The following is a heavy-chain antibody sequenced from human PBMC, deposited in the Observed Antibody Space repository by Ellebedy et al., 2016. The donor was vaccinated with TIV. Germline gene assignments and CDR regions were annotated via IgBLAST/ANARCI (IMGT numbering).Heavy chain of an antibody. D-gene: IGHD6-13*01. CDR1: GFTFSGDR. CDR3: VRGRSKIVAAGSNFQH. J-gene: IGHJ1*01. V-gene: IGHV3-48*04. CDR2: ITSGSETI. Sequence: GESLKISCAASGFTFSGDRMNWVRQAPGKGLEWISSITSGSETIYYAASVKGRFTTSRDNAENSLFLQMNSLRAEDTAVYYCVRGRSKIVAAGSNFQHWGQGTLVTVSS.